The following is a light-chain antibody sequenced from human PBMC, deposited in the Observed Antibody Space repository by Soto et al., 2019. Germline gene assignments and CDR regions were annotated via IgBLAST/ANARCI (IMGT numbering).Light chain of an antibody. CDR3: QQSYSTPIT. Sequence: DIQKTQSPSSLSASVGDRVTICCRASQSISSYLNWYQQKPGKAPKLLIYAASSLQSGVPSRFSGSGSGTDFTLTISSLQPEDFATYYCQQSYSTPITFGQGTRLEIK. CDR1: QSISSY. J-gene: IGKJ5*01. V-gene: IGKV1-39*01. CDR2: AAS.